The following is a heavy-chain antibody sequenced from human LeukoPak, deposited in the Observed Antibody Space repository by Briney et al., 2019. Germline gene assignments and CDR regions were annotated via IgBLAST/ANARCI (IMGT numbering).Heavy chain of an antibody. Sequence: GGSLRLSCAAAGFTFSSYAMSWVRQAPGKGLEWVSAISGGGGSTYYADSVKGRFTISRDNSKNTLYLQMNSLRAEDTAVYYCAKDDWWMGYCSCGSCYPLGYWGQGTLVTVSS. V-gene: IGHV3-23*01. CDR1: GFTFSSYA. D-gene: IGHD2-15*01. CDR2: ISGGGGST. J-gene: IGHJ4*02. CDR3: AKDDWWMGYCSCGSCYPLGY.